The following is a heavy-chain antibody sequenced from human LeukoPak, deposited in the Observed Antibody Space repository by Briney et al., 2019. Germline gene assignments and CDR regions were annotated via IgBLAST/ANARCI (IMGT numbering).Heavy chain of an antibody. Sequence: SETLSLTCTVSGDSISSYYWSWIRQPPGKGLDWIGYIYYSGSTNSNPSLKSRVTISVDTSKNQFSLKLSSVTAADTAVYYCARELRSHNLDYYFGMDVWGPGTTVTVSS. CDR1: GDSISSYY. J-gene: IGHJ6*02. D-gene: IGHD1-7*01. V-gene: IGHV4-59*08. CDR2: IYYSGST. CDR3: ARELRSHNLDYYFGMDV.